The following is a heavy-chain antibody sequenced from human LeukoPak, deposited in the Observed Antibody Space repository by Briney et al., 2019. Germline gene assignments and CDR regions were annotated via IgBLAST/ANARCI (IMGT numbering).Heavy chain of an antibody. J-gene: IGHJ3*02. CDR3: ARGGAWRPFDI. CDR1: GGSISSYY. CDR2: IYYSGST. Sequence: SETLSLTCTVSGGSISSYYWSWIRQPPGKGLEWIGYIYYSGSTNYNPSLKSRVTISVDTSKNQFSLKLSSVTAADTAVYYCARGGAWRPFDIWGQGTMVTVSS. V-gene: IGHV4-59*01. D-gene: IGHD3-16*01.